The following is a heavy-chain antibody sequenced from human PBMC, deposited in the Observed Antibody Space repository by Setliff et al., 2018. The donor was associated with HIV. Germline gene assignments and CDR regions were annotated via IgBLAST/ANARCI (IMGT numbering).Heavy chain of an antibody. Sequence: GGSLRLSCAASGFRFRSYRMRWVRQAPGKGLESGANETQDGTETLYVDSVKGRFTIPRDNANNSVYLQINSLRVEDTAVYFCARWGSGSYGSVFDYWGQGMLVTVSS. V-gene: IGHV3-7*01. CDR3: ARWGSGSYGSVFDY. CDR2: ETQDGTET. D-gene: IGHD1-26*01. J-gene: IGHJ4*02. CDR1: GFRFRSYR.